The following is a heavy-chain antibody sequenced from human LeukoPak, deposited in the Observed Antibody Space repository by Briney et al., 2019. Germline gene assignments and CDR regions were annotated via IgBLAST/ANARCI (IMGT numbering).Heavy chain of an antibody. D-gene: IGHD1-26*01. J-gene: IGHJ5*02. Sequence: ASVKVSCKAPGYTFTGYYMHWVRQAPGQGLEWMGWINPNSGGTNYAQKFQGRVTMTRDTSIGTAYMELTSLRSEDSAVYYCATGELGATTLKIDPWGQGTLVTVSS. CDR3: ATGELGATTLKIDP. CDR2: INPNSGGT. V-gene: IGHV1-2*02. CDR1: GYTFTGYY.